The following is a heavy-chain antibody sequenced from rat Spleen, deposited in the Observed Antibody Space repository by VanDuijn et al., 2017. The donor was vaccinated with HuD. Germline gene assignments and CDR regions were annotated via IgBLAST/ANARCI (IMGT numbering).Heavy chain of an antibody. CDR1: GFTFSDYF. CDR2: TSYDGRRT. Sequence: EVQLVESDGGLVQPGRSLKLSCAASGFTFSDYFMAWVRQAPTKGLEWVATTSYDGRRTYYRDSVKGRFTISRDNAKSSLYLQMNSLKSEDTATYYCAREDYYNGNWYFDFWGPGTMVTVSS. V-gene: IGHV5-29*01. J-gene: IGHJ1*01. CDR3: AREDYYNGNWYFDF. D-gene: IGHD1-1*01.